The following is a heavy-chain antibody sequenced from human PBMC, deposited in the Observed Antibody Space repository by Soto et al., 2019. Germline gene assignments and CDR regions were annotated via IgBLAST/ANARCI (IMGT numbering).Heavy chain of an antibody. CDR3: ARRGGALGY. Sequence: EVQLMESGGGLVQPGGSLRLSCAASGFTFSSYAMSWVGQAPGKGLEWVSVITGSGSTTYYADSVKGRFTISRDNSKNTPYLQMNSLRAEDTAVYYCARRGGALGYWGQGTLVTVSS. D-gene: IGHD3-16*01. J-gene: IGHJ4*02. V-gene: IGHV3-23*01. CDR1: GFTFSSYA. CDR2: ITGSGSTT.